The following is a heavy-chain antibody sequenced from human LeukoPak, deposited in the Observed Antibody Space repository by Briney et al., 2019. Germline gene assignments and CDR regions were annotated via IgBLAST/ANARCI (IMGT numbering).Heavy chain of an antibody. V-gene: IGHV4-39*07. J-gene: IGHJ4*02. D-gene: IGHD6-19*01. CDR3: AGERGEEYSSGWYKTNFFDN. CDR1: GDSFTSVTDY. Sequence: TSEALSLTCTVPGDSFTSVTDYWAWIRQPPGKGLEWIASGDYSGGTYYNPSLESRVAISADMSKNQISLKLTSVTGADTAVYYCAGERGEEYSSGWYKTNFFDNWGQGIRVTVSS. CDR2: GDYSGGT.